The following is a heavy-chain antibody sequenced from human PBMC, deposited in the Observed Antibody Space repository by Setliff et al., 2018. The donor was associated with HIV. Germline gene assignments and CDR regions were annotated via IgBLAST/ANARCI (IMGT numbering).Heavy chain of an antibody. D-gene: IGHD3-9*01. CDR2: IYSSGNT. J-gene: IGHJ4*02. V-gene: IGHV4-4*09. CDR1: GGSINNNQ. CDR3: ARVYYDSLTGYGYFDD. Sequence: TSETLSLTCTVSGGSINNNQWSWTRQPPGKGLEWIGYIYSSGNTNYNPSLKSRVIISVDTSKNQFSLKLSSVTAADTAVYYCARVYYDSLTGYGYFDDWGQGTLVTVSS.